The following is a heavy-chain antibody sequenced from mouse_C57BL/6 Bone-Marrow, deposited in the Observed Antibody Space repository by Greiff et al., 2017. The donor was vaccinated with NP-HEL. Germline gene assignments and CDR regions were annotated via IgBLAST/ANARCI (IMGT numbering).Heavy chain of an antibody. CDR1: GFTFSSYA. D-gene: IGHD2-5*01. Sequence: EVQLMESGGGLVKPGGSLKLSCAASGFTFSSYAMSWVRQTPEKRLEWVATISDGGSYTYYPDNVKGRFTISRDNAKNNLYLQMSHLKSEDTAMYYCARDSNGVWFAYWGQGTLVTVSA. J-gene: IGHJ3*01. CDR3: ARDSNGVWFAY. V-gene: IGHV5-4*01. CDR2: ISDGGSYT.